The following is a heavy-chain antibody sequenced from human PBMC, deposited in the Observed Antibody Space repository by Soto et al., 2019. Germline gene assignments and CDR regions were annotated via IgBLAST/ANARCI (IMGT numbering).Heavy chain of an antibody. J-gene: IGHJ4*02. V-gene: IGHV4-34*01. CDR1: GGSFSGYF. CDR3: EGGDF. Sequence: QLHLQQWGPGSLKPSETLYLTCAVSGGSFSGYFWSWFRHSPGKGLEWIGEIDESGKTYYNPSFKRRLTFSVDPSKHQFSLRLTSVTAADTAVYYCEGGDFWGQGTQVTVSS. CDR2: IDESGKT.